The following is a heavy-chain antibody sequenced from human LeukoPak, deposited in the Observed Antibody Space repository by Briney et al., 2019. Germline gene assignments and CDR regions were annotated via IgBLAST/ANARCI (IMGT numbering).Heavy chain of an antibody. J-gene: IGHJ4*02. D-gene: IGHD6-19*01. CDR1: GYTLTELS. V-gene: IGHV1-24*01. Sequence: ASVEVSCKVSGYTLTELSMHWVRQAPGKGLEWMGGFDPEDGETFYSQKFQDRVTMTEDTSTDTAYMELNSLRSEDTAMYYCATASPSASGSGRYGLGYWGQGTLVTVSS. CDR3: ATASPSASGSGRYGLGY. CDR2: FDPEDGET.